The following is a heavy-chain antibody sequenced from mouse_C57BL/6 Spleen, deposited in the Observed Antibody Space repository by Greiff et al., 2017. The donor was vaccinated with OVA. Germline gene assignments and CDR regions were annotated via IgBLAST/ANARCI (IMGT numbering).Heavy chain of an antibody. D-gene: IGHD3-1*01. V-gene: IGHV5-4*01. CDR3: ARDSGGYYFDY. J-gene: IGHJ2*01. CDR1: GFTFSSYA. Sequence: DVMLVESGGGLVKPGGSLKLSCAASGFTFSSYAMSWVRQTPEKRLEWVATISDGGSYTYYPDNVKGRFTISRDNAKNNLYLQMSHLKSEDTARYYCARDSGGYYFDYWGQGTTLTVSS. CDR2: ISDGGSYT.